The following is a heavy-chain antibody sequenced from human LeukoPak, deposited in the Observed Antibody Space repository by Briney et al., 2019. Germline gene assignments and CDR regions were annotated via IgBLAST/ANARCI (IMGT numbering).Heavy chain of an antibody. CDR1: GASISTTSYY. CDR3: ARRTFHGMDV. J-gene: IGHJ6*02. CDR2: IYYSGST. Sequence: SETLSLTCTVSGASISTTSYYGVWIRQPPGKGLEWIGYIYYSGSTNYNPSLKSRVTISVDTSKNQFSLKLSSVTAADTAVYYCARRTFHGMDVWGQGTTVTVSS. D-gene: IGHD1-14*01. V-gene: IGHV4-61*05.